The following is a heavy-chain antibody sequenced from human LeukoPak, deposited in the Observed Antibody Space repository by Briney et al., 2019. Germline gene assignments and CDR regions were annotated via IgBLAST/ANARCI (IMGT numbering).Heavy chain of an antibody. CDR1: EFTFSNYA. D-gene: IGHD3/OR15-3a*01. Sequence: GGSLRLSCAASEFTFSNYAMHWVRQAPGKGLEWVALVSYDGSDKYYADSVKGRFTISRDNSKNTLYLQMNSLRGEDTAVYYCAKAHLLDWLLPFDYWGQGTLVTVSS. V-gene: IGHV3-30*18. CDR2: VSYDGSDK. CDR3: AKAHLLDWLLPFDY. J-gene: IGHJ4*02.